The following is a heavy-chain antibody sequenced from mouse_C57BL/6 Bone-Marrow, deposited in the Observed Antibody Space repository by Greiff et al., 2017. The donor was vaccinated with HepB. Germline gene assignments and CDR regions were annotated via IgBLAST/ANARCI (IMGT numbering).Heavy chain of an antibody. Sequence: EVQLQQSVAELVRPGASVKLSCTASGFNIKNTYMHWVKQRPEQGLEWIGRIDPANGNTKYAPKFQGKATITADTSSNTAYLQLSSLTSEDTAIYYCASPYYYGSSLVDYWGQGTTLTVSS. CDR3: ASPYYYGSSLVDY. J-gene: IGHJ2*01. CDR2: IDPANGNT. V-gene: IGHV14-3*01. CDR1: GFNIKNTY. D-gene: IGHD1-1*01.